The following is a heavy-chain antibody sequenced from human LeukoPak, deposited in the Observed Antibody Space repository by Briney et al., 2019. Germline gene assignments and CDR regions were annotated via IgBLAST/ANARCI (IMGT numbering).Heavy chain of an antibody. J-gene: IGHJ4*02. Sequence: GGSQRLFCAASGFTFSSYWMRWARQARGKGRVGVANIKKDGSEKNYVDSVQGRFTISRDNAKNSLYLQMNSLRAEDTAVYYCVRDPDYGDSLDYWGQGTLVTVSS. V-gene: IGHV3-7*01. CDR3: VRDPDYGDSLDY. D-gene: IGHD4-17*01. CDR2: IKKDGSEK. CDR1: GFTFSSYW.